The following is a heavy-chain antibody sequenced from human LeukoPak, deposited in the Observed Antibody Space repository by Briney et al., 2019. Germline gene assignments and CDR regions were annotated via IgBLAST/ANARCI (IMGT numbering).Heavy chain of an antibody. CDR2: ISYDGSNN. Sequence: PGGSLRLSCAASGFTFNNYAMHWVRQAPGKGLEWVAIISYDGSNNYYADSVKGRFTISRDDSKNTLYLQMNSLRAEDTAVYYCAREGFPRAFDIWGQGTMVTVSS. D-gene: IGHD2-15*01. V-gene: IGHV3-30*04. J-gene: IGHJ3*02. CDR3: AREGFPRAFDI. CDR1: GFTFNNYA.